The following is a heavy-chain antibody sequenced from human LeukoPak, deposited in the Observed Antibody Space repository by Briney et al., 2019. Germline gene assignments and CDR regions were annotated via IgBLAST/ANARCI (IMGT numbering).Heavy chain of an antibody. CDR2: ISSSSSYI. J-gene: IGHJ4*02. D-gene: IGHD6-13*01. CDR3: ARERSSSSWDGKGELGY. CDR1: GFTFSSYS. V-gene: IGHV3-21*01. Sequence: PGGSLRLSCAASGFTFSSYSMNWVRQAPGKGLEWVSSISSSSSYIYYADSVKGRFTISRDNAKNSLYLQMNSLRAEDTAVYYWARERSSSSWDGKGELGYLGQGTLVNGS.